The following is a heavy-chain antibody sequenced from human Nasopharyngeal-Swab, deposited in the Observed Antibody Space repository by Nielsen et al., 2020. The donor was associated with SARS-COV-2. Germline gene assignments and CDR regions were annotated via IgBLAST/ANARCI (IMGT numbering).Heavy chain of an antibody. CDR1: GFTFSSYS. CDR2: ISSSSSYI. Sequence: GGSLRLSCAASGFTFSSYSMNWVRQAPGKGLEWVPSISSSSSYIYYADSVKGRFTISRDNAKNSLYLQMNSLRAEDTAVYYCARDLVVGATTSAYYYYYGMDVWGQGTTVTVSS. CDR3: ARDLVVGATTSAYYYYYGMDV. V-gene: IGHV3-21*01. J-gene: IGHJ6*02. D-gene: IGHD1-26*01.